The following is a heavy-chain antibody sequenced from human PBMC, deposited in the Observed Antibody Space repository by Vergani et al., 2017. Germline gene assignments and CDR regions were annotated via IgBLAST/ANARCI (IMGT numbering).Heavy chain of an antibody. J-gene: IGHJ6*02. D-gene: IGHD2-15*01. CDR1: GFTFSSYA. CDR3: AKARDPNCKGGNCYSYYDGLDL. Sequence: EVQLLESGGGLVQPGGSLRLSCGASGFTFSSYAMTWVRQAPGKGLEWVSAISGSGGNTFYTDSGKGRFTISRDNSKDTLYLQMNSLRVEDTAIYYCAKARDPNCKGGNCYSYYDGLDLWGQGTTVTVSS. V-gene: IGHV3-23*01. CDR2: ISGSGGNT.